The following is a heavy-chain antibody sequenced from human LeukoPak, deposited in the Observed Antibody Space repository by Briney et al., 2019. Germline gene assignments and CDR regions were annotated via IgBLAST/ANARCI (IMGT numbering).Heavy chain of an antibody. D-gene: IGHD6-19*01. CDR2: INPSSGDT. CDR3: ARVSVAGTPDRDYFDY. V-gene: IGHV1-2*02. CDR1: GYTFTGYY. J-gene: IGHJ4*02. Sequence: ASVKVSCKASGYTFTGYYLHWVRQAPGQGLEWMGRINPSSGDTNYAQKSQGRVTMTRDTSISTAYLELSTLTSDDTAVYFCARVSVAGTPDRDYFDYWGQGILVTVSS.